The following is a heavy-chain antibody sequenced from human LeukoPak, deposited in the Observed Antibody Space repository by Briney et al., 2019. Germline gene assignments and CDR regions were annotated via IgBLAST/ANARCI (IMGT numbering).Heavy chain of an antibody. CDR2: LYYMRGA. CDR3: AKDINSGMVAAAFDY. V-gene: IGHV4-59*01. D-gene: IGHD6-13*01. CDR1: GGSISGYY. J-gene: IGHJ4*02. Sequence: SETLSLTCTVSGGSISGYYWNWSRQPPGKGVEWIGNLYYMRGAWYKSSLKSRVTTSVDTSRNEFSLKLSSVTAADTAVYYCAKDINSGMVAAAFDYWGQGTLVTVSS.